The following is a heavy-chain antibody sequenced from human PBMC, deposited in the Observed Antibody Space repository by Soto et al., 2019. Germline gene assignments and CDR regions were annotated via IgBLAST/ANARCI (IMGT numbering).Heavy chain of an antibody. CDR1: GGTFSSYA. D-gene: IGHD2-8*01. CDR2: IIPIFGTA. V-gene: IGHV1-69*13. J-gene: IGHJ6*02. Sequence: ASVKVSCKASGGTFSSYAISWVRQAPGQGLEWMGGIIPIFGTANYAQKFQGRVTITADESTSTAYMELSSLRSEDTAVYYCARYGAYCTNGVCRGIYYYYGMDVWGQGTTVTVS. CDR3: ARYGAYCTNGVCRGIYYYYGMDV.